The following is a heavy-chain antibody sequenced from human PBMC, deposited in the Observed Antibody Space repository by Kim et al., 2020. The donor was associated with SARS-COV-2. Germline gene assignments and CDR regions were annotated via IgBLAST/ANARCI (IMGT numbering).Heavy chain of an antibody. V-gene: IGHV3-23*01. Sequence: THYAESVEGRFTISRDNSKNTLYLQMNSLRAEDTAVYFCARERTGTTWDYWGQGTLVTVSS. CDR3: ARERTGTTWDY. J-gene: IGHJ4*02. CDR2: T. D-gene: IGHD1-1*01.